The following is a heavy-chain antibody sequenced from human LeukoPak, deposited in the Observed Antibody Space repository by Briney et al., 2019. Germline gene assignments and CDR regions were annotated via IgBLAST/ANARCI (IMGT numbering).Heavy chain of an antibody. V-gene: IGHV3-30-3*01. Sequence: GRSLRLSCAASGFTFSSYAMHWVRQAPGKGLEWVAVISYDGSNKYYADSVKGRFTISRDNSKNTLYLQMNSLRAEDTAVYYCARDTPYQFERFFPYDSSGYYDYWGQATLVTVSS. CDR3: ARDTPYQFERFFPYDSSGYYDY. CDR2: ISYDGSNK. J-gene: IGHJ4*02. D-gene: IGHD3-22*01. CDR1: GFTFSSYA.